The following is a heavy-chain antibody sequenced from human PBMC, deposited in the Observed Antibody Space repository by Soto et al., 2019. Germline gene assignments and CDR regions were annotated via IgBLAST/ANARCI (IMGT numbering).Heavy chain of an antibody. J-gene: IGHJ4*02. V-gene: IGHV3-30*18. Sequence: SLRLSCAASGFTFSSYGMHWVRQAPGKGLEWVAVISYDGSNKYYADSVKVLFTISRDNSKNTLYLQMNSLRAEDTAVYYCAKRSGQLGYCTNGVCPSPDYWGQGTLDAVSS. CDR2: ISYDGSNK. CDR1: GFTFSSYG. D-gene: IGHD2-8*01. CDR3: AKRSGQLGYCTNGVCPSPDY.